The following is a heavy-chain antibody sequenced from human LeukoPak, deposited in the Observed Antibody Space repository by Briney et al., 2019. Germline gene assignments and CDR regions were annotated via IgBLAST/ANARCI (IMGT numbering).Heavy chain of an antibody. CDR3: ARGYSSSHAFYYYMDV. D-gene: IGHD6-6*01. Sequence: PSETLSLTCAVYGGSFSGYYWSWIRQPPGKGLEWIGEINHSGSTNYNSSLKSRVTISVDTSKNQFSLKLSSVTAADTAVYYCARGYSSSHAFYYYMDVWGKGTTVTVSS. CDR2: INHSGST. V-gene: IGHV4-34*01. CDR1: GGSFSGYY. J-gene: IGHJ6*03.